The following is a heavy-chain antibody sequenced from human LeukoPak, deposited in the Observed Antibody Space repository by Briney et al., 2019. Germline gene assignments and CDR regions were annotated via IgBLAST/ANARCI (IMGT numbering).Heavy chain of an antibody. D-gene: IGHD4-23*01. CDR3: ARSGNHGVNSDPFDY. J-gene: IGHJ4*02. Sequence: GESLKISCQGSGYRFTTYWVAWVRQMPGKGLEWMGIIYPGDSDTRYSPSFQGQVTISADKSSSTAFLQWRSLKASDTAMYYCARSGNHGVNSDPFDYWGQGTLVTVSS. CDR1: GYRFTTYW. V-gene: IGHV5-51*01. CDR2: IYPGDSDT.